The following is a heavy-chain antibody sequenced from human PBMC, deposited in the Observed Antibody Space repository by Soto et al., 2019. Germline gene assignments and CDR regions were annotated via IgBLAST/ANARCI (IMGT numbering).Heavy chain of an antibody. V-gene: IGHV3-30-3*01. J-gene: IGHJ6*02. D-gene: IGHD3-3*01. CDR2: ISYDGSNK. Sequence: ESGGGVVQPGRSLRLSCAASGFTFSSYAMHWVRQAPGKGLEWVAVISYDGSNKYYADSVKGRFTISRDNSKNTLYLQMNSLRAEDTAVYYCARDRGAEYYDFWSGYYLTSYGMDVWGQGTTVTVSS. CDR3: ARDRGAEYYDFWSGYYLTSYGMDV. CDR1: GFTFSSYA.